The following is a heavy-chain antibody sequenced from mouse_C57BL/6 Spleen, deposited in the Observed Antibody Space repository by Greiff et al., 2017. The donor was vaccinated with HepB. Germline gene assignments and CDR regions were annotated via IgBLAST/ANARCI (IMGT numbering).Heavy chain of an antibody. V-gene: IGHV1-42*01. J-gene: IGHJ4*01. CDR1: GYSFTGYY. Sequence: EVQLQQSGPELVKPGASVKISCKASGYSFTGYYMNWVKQSPEKSLEWIGEINPSTGGTTYNQKFKAKATLTVDKSSSTAYMQLKSLTSEDSAVYYCARHYYGSSYYAMDYWGQGTSVTVSS. CDR3: ARHYYGSSYYAMDY. D-gene: IGHD1-1*01. CDR2: INPSTGGT.